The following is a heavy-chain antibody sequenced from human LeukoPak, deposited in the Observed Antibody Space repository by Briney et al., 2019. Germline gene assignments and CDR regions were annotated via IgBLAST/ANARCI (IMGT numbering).Heavy chain of an antibody. CDR2: VNSSGGST. V-gene: IGHV1-46*01. D-gene: IGHD2-21*02. CDR3: ARGGVFGCGGDCFFDY. CDR1: GYTFTSYY. J-gene: IGHJ4*02. Sequence: GASVKVSCTASGYTFTSYYMHWVRQAPGQGLEWLGIVNSSGGSTNYAQKFQGRVTMTRDTSASTVYMELSSLRSEDTAVYYCARGGVFGCGGDCFFDYWGQGTLVTVSS.